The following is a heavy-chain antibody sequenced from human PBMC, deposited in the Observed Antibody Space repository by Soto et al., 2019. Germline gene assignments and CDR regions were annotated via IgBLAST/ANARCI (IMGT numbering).Heavy chain of an antibody. J-gene: IGHJ6*01. CDR1: GYTFTGYY. V-gene: IGHV1-2*04. CDR2: INPNIGGT. D-gene: IGHD4-4*01. CDR3: ANRNNYVTARRYYYYGMDV. Sequence: ASVKVSCKASGYTFTGYYMHWVRQAPGQGLEWMGWINPNIGGTNYAQKFQGWVTMTRDTSISTAYMELSRLRSDDTGVYYCANRNNYVTARRYYYYGMDVGGQGTTVNVSS.